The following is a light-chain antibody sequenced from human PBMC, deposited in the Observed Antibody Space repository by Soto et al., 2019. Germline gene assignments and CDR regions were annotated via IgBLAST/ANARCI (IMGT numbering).Light chain of an antibody. CDR1: SSDVGAYDY. CDR3: CSYTNTNTLL. CDR2: DVN. V-gene: IGLV2-14*01. Sequence: QSALTQPASVSGSPGQSITISCTGTSSDVGAYDYVSWYQQHIGKVPKLLIYDVNNRPSGASDRFSGSKSGNTASLTISGLQAEDEADYYCCSYTNTNTLLFGGGTKLTVL. J-gene: IGLJ3*02.